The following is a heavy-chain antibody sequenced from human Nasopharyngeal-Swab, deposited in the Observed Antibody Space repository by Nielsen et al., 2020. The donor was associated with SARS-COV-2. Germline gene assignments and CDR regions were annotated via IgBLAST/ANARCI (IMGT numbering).Heavy chain of an antibody. CDR3: AKGSGGWYGGMDV. J-gene: IGHJ6*02. V-gene: IGHV3-9*01. D-gene: IGHD6-19*01. Sequence: SLKISCAASGFTFDDYAMHWVRQAPGKGLEWVSGISWNSGSIGYADSVKGRFTISRDNAKNSLYLQMNSLRAEDTALYYCAKGSGGWYGGMDVWGQGTTVTVSS. CDR2: ISWNSGSI. CDR1: GFTFDDYA.